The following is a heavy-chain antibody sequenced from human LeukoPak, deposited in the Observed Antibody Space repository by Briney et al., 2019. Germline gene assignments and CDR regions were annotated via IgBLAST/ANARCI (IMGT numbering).Heavy chain of an antibody. Sequence: SETLSLTCAVYGGSFSGYYWSWIRQPPGKGLEWIGEINHSGSTNYNPSLKSRVTISVDTSKNQFSLKLSSVTAADTAVYYCARGYSSSWYQFGSNWFDPWGQGTLVTVSS. CDR2: INHSGST. D-gene: IGHD6-13*01. V-gene: IGHV4-34*01. J-gene: IGHJ5*02. CDR1: GGSFSGYY. CDR3: ARGYSSSWYQFGSNWFDP.